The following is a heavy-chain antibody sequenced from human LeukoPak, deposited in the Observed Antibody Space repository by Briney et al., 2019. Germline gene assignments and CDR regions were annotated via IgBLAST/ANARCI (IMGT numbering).Heavy chain of an antibody. CDR1: GYTFTSYY. J-gene: IGHJ6*03. CDR2: MNPNSGNM. CDR3: ARAASWSPIGDSYYYMDV. Sequence: ASVKVSCKASGYTFTSYYMHWVRQATGQGLEWMGWMNPNSGNMGYAQRFQGRVTMTRNNSINTAYMELSSLRSEDTAVYYCARAASWSPIGDSYYYMDVWGKGTTVTISS. V-gene: IGHV1-8*02. D-gene: IGHD6-13*01.